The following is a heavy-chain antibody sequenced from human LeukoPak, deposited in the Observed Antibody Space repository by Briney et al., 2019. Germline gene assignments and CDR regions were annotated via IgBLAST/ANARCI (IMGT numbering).Heavy chain of an antibody. V-gene: IGHV4-59*12. CDR3: ARDLRIVGADFDI. CDR1: GGSISSYY. Sequence: NASETLSLTCTVSGGSISSYYWSWIRQPPGKGLEWIGYIYYSGSTNYNPSLKSRVTMSVDTSKNQFSLKLSSVTAADTAVYYCARDLRIVGADFDIWGQGTMVTVSS. D-gene: IGHD1-26*01. J-gene: IGHJ3*02. CDR2: IYYSGST.